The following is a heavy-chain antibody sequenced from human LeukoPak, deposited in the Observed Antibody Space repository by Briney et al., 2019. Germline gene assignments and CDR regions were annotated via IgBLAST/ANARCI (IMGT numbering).Heavy chain of an antibody. CDR2: ITWNSGYK. D-gene: IGHD4-23*01. Sequence: GGSLRLSCAASGFIFEHYGMHWVRHVPGKGLEWVSYITWNSGYKGYADSVKGRFAISRDNAKNSLYLQLNSLTGEDTAFYFCAKASDYGGNEFDSWGQGTLVTVSS. V-gene: IGHV3-9*01. CDR3: AKASDYGGNEFDS. CDR1: GFIFEHYG. J-gene: IGHJ5*01.